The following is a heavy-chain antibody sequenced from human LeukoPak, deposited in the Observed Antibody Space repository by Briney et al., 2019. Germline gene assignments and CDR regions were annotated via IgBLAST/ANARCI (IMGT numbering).Heavy chain of an antibody. CDR1: GGSFSGYY. CDR3: ARVRIQLWNAFDI. D-gene: IGHD5-18*01. Sequence: SETLSLTCAVYGGSFSGYYWSWIRQPPGKGLEWIGEINHSGSTNYNPSLKSRVTISVDTSKNQFSLKLSSVTAADTAVYYCARVRIQLWNAFDIWGQGTMVTVSS. J-gene: IGHJ3*02. V-gene: IGHV4-34*01. CDR2: INHSGST.